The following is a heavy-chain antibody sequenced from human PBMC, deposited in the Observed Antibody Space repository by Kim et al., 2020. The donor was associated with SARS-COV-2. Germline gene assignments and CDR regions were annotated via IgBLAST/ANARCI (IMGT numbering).Heavy chain of an antibody. Sequence: SETLSLTCTVSGGSISSYYWSWIRQPPGKGLEWIGYIYYSGSTKYNPSLKSRVTISLDTSKNQFSLKLSSVTAADTAVYYCARVSLGVLREDDYWGQGTLVTVSS. J-gene: IGHJ4*02. CDR2: IYYSGST. CDR3: ARVSLGVLREDDY. CDR1: GGSISSYY. V-gene: IGHV4-59*08. D-gene: IGHD3-16*01.